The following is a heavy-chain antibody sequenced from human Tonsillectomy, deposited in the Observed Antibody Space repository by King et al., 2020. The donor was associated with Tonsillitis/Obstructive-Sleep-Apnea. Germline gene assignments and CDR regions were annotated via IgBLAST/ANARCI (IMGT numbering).Heavy chain of an antibody. CDR2: IYYDGTT. CDR1: GGSVSSSDNY. Sequence: MQLQESGPGLVKPSETLSLTCTVSGGSVSSSDNYWGWIRQPPGKGLEWIATIYYDGTTYYNPPLRSRVTMSVAPSKNQFSLNLNSVTAADTAVYYCARHSRDSSWGDYFYYMDVWGKGTTVTVSS. J-gene: IGHJ6*03. CDR3: ARHSRDSSWGDYFYYMDV. D-gene: IGHD6-6*01. V-gene: IGHV4-39*01.